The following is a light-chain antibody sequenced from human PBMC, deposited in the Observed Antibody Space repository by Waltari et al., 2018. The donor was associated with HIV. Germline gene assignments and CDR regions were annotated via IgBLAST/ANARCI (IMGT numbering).Light chain of an antibody. J-gene: IGLJ3*02. CDR2: DVD. V-gene: IGLV2-14*01. Sequence: SAVTQPASVSGLPGQSITISCTGGDSDFGLYNFVSWYQHHPGRVPRLILYDVDSRAPGISVRFSGSRSGPTASLNISRLRAEDEADYYCASFTGDDTLLFGGGTKVTVL. CDR3: ASFTGDDTLL. CDR1: DSDFGLYNF.